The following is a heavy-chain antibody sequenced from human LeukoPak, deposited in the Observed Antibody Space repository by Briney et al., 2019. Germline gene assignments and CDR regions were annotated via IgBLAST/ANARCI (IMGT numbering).Heavy chain of an antibody. Sequence: GGSLRLSCAASGFTFSTYSMNWVRQAPGKGLEWVSYISSSSSTIYYADSVKGRFAISRDNAKNSLYLQMNSLRAEDTAVYYCARGSTYYDSSGQVPFDYWGQGTLVTVSS. V-gene: IGHV3-48*01. CDR2: ISSSSSTI. CDR1: GFTFSTYS. CDR3: ARGSTYYDSSGQVPFDY. D-gene: IGHD3-22*01. J-gene: IGHJ4*02.